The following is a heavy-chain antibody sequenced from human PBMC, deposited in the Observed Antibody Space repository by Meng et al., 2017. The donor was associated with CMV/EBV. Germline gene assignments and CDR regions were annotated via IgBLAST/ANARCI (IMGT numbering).Heavy chain of an antibody. J-gene: IGHJ4*02. CDR2: IYYSGST. D-gene: IGHD3-16*01. CDR3: ARVRGTFDY. Sequence: LHLPDAGPGLVTPSETLSLTCTVSGASTSSSSYYWGWIRQPPGKGLEWIGSIYYSGSTYYNPSLKSRVTISVDTSKNQFSLKLSSVTAADTAVYYCARVRGTFDYWGQGTLVTVSS. V-gene: IGHV4-39*07. CDR1: GASTSSSSYY.